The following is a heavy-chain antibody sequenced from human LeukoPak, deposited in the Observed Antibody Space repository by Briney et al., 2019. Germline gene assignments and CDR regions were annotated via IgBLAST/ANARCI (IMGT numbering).Heavy chain of an antibody. CDR1: GYTFTSYF. D-gene: IGHD6-13*01. V-gene: IGHV1-46*01. CDR2: INPSGRTT. Sequence: SSVKVSCKASGYTFTSYFIHWVRQAPGQGLEWMGIINPSGRTTSYAQKFQGRVTMTRDTSTSTVYMELSSLRSEDTAVYYCARGESSTKFGYWGQGTLVTVSS. CDR3: ARGESSTKFGY. J-gene: IGHJ4*02.